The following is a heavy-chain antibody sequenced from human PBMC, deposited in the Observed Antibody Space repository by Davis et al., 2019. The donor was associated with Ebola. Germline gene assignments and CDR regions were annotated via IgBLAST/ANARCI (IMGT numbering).Heavy chain of an antibody. CDR2: ISSSSSYI. D-gene: IGHD6-6*01. CDR1: GFTFSSYS. V-gene: IGHV3-21*01. CDR3: VKGPRVYSSSSLVY. Sequence: GESLKISCAASGFTFSSYSMNWVRQAPGKGLEWVSSISSSSSYIYYADSVKGRFTISRDNSKNTLYLQMSSLRAEDTAVYYCVKGPRVYSSSSLVYWGQGTLVTVSS. J-gene: IGHJ4*02.